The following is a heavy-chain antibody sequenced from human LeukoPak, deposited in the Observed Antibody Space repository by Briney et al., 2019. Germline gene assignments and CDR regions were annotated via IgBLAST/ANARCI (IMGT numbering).Heavy chain of an antibody. D-gene: IGHD3-10*01. CDR2: ISGSGGST. J-gene: IGHJ4*02. CDR3: AKDLPAYYYGSGSYYDY. V-gene: IGHV3-23*01. Sequence: GGTLRLSCAASGFIFSSYGMSWVRQAPGKGLEWVSAISGSGGSTYYADSVKGRFTISRDNSKNTLYLQMNSLRAEDTAVYYCAKDLPAYYYGSGSYYDYWGQGTLVTVSS. CDR1: GFIFSSYG.